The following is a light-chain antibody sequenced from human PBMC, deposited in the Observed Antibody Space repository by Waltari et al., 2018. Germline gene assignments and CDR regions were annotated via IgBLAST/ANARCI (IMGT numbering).Light chain of an antibody. CDR3: SSYSGTYTLL. V-gene: IGLV2-11*01. Sequence: QSALTQPRSVSESPGQSVTISCTGTNYDVGYYNYVSWYQHHPGKAPKLMIYDVTKRPAGGPDRFSCSKNGNTASRTISGLQAEDEADYYCSSYSGTYTLLFGGGTKLTVL. J-gene: IGLJ3*02. CDR1: NYDVGYYNY. CDR2: DVT.